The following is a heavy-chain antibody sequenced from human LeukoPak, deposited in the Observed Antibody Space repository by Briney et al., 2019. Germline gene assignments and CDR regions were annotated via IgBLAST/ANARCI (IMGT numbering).Heavy chain of an antibody. J-gene: IGHJ4*02. CDR1: GFTFGDYT. CDR2: ISWDGGST. D-gene: IGHD3-22*01. Sequence: GGSLRLSCAASGFTFGDYTMHGVRHAPGKGLEEVCLISWDGGSTYYADSVKGRFTISRDNSKNSLYLQMNSLRTEDTALYYCAKPYYYDSSGYLTNWGQGTLVTVSS. V-gene: IGHV3-43*01. CDR3: AKPYYYDSSGYLTN.